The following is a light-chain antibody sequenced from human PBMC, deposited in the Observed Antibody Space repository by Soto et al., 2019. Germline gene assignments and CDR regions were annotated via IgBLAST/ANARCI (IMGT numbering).Light chain of an antibody. J-gene: IGKJ2*01. Sequence: DIQMTQSPSSLSASVGDRVTITCRASQSISSYLNWYQQKPGKAPKLLIYAASNLQSGVPSRFSGSGSGTDFTLTTSSLQPEDFATYYCQQIYSTPPTFGQGTKLEIK. V-gene: IGKV1-39*01. CDR2: AAS. CDR1: QSISSY. CDR3: QQIYSTPPT.